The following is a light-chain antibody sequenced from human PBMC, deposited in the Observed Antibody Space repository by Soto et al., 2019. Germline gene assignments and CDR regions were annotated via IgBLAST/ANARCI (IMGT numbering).Light chain of an antibody. CDR1: SNDVGNYNL. J-gene: IGLJ2*01. Sequence: QAVVTQPASVSGSPGQSITISCTGTSNDVGNYNLVSWYQQYPGKAPKLMIYEGSQRPSGVSTRFSGSKSGNTASLTISGLRAEDEADYYCCSYAGSSTFLFGGGTKLTVL. CDR2: EGS. V-gene: IGLV2-23*03. CDR3: CSYAGSSTFL.